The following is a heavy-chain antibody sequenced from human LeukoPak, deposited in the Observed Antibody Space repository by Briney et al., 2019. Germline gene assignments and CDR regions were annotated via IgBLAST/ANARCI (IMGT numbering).Heavy chain of an antibody. Sequence: GGSLRLSCAASGFTFSDYYMSWIRQAPGKGLEWVSYISSSGSTIYYADSVKGRFTISRDNAKNSLYLQMNSLRAEDTAVYYCARDGADSSSAVGYYYYYMDVWGKGTTVTVSS. J-gene: IGHJ6*03. CDR2: ISSSGSTI. CDR1: GFTFSDYY. D-gene: IGHD6-13*01. V-gene: IGHV3-11*04. CDR3: ARDGADSSSAVGYYYYYMDV.